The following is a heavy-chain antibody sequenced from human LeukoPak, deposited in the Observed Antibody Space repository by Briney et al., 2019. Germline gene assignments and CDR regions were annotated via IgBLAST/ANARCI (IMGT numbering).Heavy chain of an antibody. Sequence: ASVKVSCKASGYTFTGYYMHWVRQAPGQGLEWMGWINPNSGGTNYAQKFQGRVTMTRDTSISTAYMELSSLRSEDTAVYYCARHACSGGSCFPFDPWGQGNPGHRLL. CDR2: INPNSGGT. CDR1: GYTFTGYY. V-gene: IGHV1-2*02. J-gene: IGHJ5*02. D-gene: IGHD2-15*01. CDR3: ARHACSGGSCFPFDP.